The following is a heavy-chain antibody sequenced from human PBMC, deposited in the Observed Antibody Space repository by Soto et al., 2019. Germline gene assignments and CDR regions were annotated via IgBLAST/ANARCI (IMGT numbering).Heavy chain of an antibody. D-gene: IGHD2-15*01. CDR1: GGSISSGGYY. CDR3: ARVGYCSGGSCYGYYYYYGMDV. Sequence: VHLQESGPGLVKPSQTLSLSCTVSGGSISSGGYYWNWIRQHPGRGLEWIGYIYYSGSIYYNPSLKSRVTISVDTSKNQFSLDLSSVTAADTAVYYCARVGYCSGGSCYGYYYYYGMDVWGQGTTVTVSS. V-gene: IGHV4-31*03. J-gene: IGHJ6*02. CDR2: IYYSGSI.